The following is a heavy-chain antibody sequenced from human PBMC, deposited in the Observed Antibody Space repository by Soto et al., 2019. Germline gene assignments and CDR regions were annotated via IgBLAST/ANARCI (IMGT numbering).Heavy chain of an antibody. CDR3: VREDGVVGASSAFDS. J-gene: IGHJ4*02. V-gene: IGHV3-21*02. CDR2: INGRSNYK. D-gene: IGHD1-26*01. CDR1: GFALTTYT. Sequence: EVQLVESGGGLVAPGGCLRLSFVASGFALTTYTMNWVRQAPGTGLEWVSSINGRSNYKYYSDSVKGRFTVSRDNAQNSLFLQISRLGPEDTAVYYCVREDGVVGASSAFDSWGQGTLVTVSS.